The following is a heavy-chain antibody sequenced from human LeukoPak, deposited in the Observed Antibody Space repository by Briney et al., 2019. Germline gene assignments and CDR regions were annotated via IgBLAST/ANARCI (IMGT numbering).Heavy chain of an antibody. Sequence: SETLSLTCTVSGGSIGTGGSYWSWIRQHPGKGLEWIGYIYYSGSTYYNPSLRSRLTISADTSKNQFSLRLSSVTDADTAVYYCARGGYDSSGYNYPVDYWGQGTLVTVSS. CDR2: IYYSGST. J-gene: IGHJ4*02. CDR3: ARGGYDSSGYNYPVDY. D-gene: IGHD3-22*01. V-gene: IGHV4-31*03. CDR1: GGSIGTGGSY.